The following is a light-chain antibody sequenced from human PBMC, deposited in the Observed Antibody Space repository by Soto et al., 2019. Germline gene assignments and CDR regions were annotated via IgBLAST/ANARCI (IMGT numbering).Light chain of an antibody. Sequence: EIVMTQSPATLSVSPGERATLSCRASQSVSSNLAWYQQKPGQAPRLLIYGASTRATGIPARFSGSGSGTEFTLTISSLRSGDFAVYYCQQYNNWPRPLTFGGGTKVELK. CDR1: QSVSSN. J-gene: IGKJ4*01. V-gene: IGKV3-15*01. CDR3: QQYNNWPRPLT. CDR2: GAS.